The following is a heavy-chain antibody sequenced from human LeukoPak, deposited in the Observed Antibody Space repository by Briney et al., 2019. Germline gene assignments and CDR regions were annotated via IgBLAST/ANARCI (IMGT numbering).Heavy chain of an antibody. CDR1: GGSISSSSYS. CDR3: ARHGKVATLFDY. J-gene: IGHJ4*02. Sequence: SETLSLTCTVSGGSISSSSYSWGWIRQPPGKGLEWIGSIYYSGSTYYNPSLKSRVTISVDTSKNQFSLKLSSVTAADTAVYYCARHGKVATLFDYWGQGTLVTVSS. V-gene: IGHV4-39*01. CDR2: IYYSGST. D-gene: IGHD5-12*01.